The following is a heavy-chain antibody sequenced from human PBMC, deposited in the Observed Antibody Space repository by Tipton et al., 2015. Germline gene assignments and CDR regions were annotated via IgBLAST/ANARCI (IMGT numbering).Heavy chain of an antibody. CDR1: GFTFNNAW. J-gene: IGHJ6*02. Sequence: GSLRLSCAASGFTFNNAWMSWARQAPGKGLEWVGRIKGQADGGTTIYSARVKGRFSISRDDSKNMVYLQMNSLKTDDTAVYYYTTNRAIGDVWGQGTTVTVSS. V-gene: IGHV3-15*01. CDR3: TTNRAIGDV. CDR2: IKGQADGGTT. D-gene: IGHD2-21*01.